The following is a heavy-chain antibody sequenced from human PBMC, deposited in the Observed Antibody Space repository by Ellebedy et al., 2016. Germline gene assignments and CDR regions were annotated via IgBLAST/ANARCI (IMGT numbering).Heavy chain of an antibody. CDR1: GGTFSSYG. D-gene: IGHD5-18*01. CDR2: IILISGTT. V-gene: IGHV1-69*13. J-gene: IGHJ6*03. CDR3: ARALYSYGYGNYLYMDV. Sequence: SVKVSXXAFGGTFSSYGISWVRQAPGQGLEWMGGIILISGTTNYAQKFQGRVTITAVESTSTVYMELRSLRSEDTAVYYCARALYSYGYGNYLYMDVWGKGTTVTIFS.